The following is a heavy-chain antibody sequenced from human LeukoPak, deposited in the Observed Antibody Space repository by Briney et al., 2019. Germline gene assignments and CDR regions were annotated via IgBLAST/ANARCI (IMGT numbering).Heavy chain of an antibody. J-gene: IGHJ6*04. CDR2: ISGSGGST. V-gene: IGHV3-23*01. D-gene: IGHD5-18*01. CDR1: GFTFSSYA. Sequence: GGSLRLSCAASGFTFSSYAMSWVRQAPGKGLEWVSAISGSGGSTYYADSVKGRFTISRDNPKNTLYLQMNSLRAEDTAVYYCAKTITAMVKCYYGMDVWGKGTTVTVSS. CDR3: AKTITAMVKCYYGMDV.